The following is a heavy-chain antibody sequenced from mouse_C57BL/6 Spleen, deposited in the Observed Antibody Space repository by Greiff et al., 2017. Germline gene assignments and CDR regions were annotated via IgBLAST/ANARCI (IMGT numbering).Heavy chain of an antibody. CDR1: GYTFTSYW. Sequence: QVQLQQPGAELVKPGASVKLSCKASGYTFTSYWMHWVKQRPGQGLEWIGMIHPNSGSTKYNENFKRKATLTVDKSSSTAYMHLSSLTSEDSSVYYCARSDWYFGVWGTGTTVSASS. CDR3: ARSDWYFGV. CDR2: IHPNSGST. V-gene: IGHV1-64*01. J-gene: IGHJ1*03.